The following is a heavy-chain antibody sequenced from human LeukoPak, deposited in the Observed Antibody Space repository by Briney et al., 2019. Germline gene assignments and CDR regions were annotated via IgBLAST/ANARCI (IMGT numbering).Heavy chain of an antibody. V-gene: IGHV3-30*02. D-gene: IGHD3-10*01. CDR1: GFTFSSYG. CDR3: ATAEILPDY. Sequence: PGGSLRLSCAASGFTFSSYGMHWVRQAPGKGLEWVSFIQYDGSNKYYADSVMGRFTISRDNFKNTLYLQMNSLRTEDTAVYYCATAEILPDYWGQGTLVTVSS. CDR2: IQYDGSNK. J-gene: IGHJ4*02.